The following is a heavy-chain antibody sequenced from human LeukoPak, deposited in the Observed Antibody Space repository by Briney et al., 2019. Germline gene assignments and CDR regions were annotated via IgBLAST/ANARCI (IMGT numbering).Heavy chain of an antibody. CDR1: GGSISSSSYY. CDR2: IYYSGST. Sequence: PSETLSLTCTVSGGSISSSSYYWGWIHQPPGKGLEWIGSIYYSGSTYYNPSLKSRVTISVDTSKNQFSLKLSSVTAADTAVYYCASSYSSGWYGFVWFDPWGQGTLVTVSS. CDR3: ASSYSSGWYGFVWFDP. V-gene: IGHV4-39*01. J-gene: IGHJ5*02. D-gene: IGHD6-19*01.